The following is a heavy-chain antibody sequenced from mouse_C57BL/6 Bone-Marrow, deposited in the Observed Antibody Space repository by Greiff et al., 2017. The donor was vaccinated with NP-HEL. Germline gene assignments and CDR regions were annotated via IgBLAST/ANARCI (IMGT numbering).Heavy chain of an antibody. CDR2: ISNGGGST. CDR1: GFTFSDYY. Sequence: EVQRVESGGGLVQPGGSLKLSCAASGFTFSDYYMYWVRQTPEKRLEWVAYISNGGGSTYYPDTVKGRFTISRDNAKNTLYLQMSRLKSEDTAMYYCARQGWAMDYWGQGTSVTVSS. J-gene: IGHJ4*01. D-gene: IGHD3-2*02. V-gene: IGHV5-12*01. CDR3: ARQGWAMDY.